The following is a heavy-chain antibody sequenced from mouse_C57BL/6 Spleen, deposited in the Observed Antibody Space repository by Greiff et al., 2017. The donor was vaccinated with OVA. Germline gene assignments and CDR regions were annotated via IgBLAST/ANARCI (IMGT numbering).Heavy chain of an antibody. V-gene: IGHV1-82*01. CDR1: GYAFSSSW. CDR3: AQTAQALAWFAY. D-gene: IGHD3-2*02. CDR2: IYPGDGDT. J-gene: IGHJ3*01. Sequence: VQLQQSGPELVKPGASVKISCKASGYAFSSSWMNWVKQRPGKGLERIGRIYPGDGDTNYNGKFKGKATLTADKSSSTAYMQLSSLTSEDSAVYFCAQTAQALAWFAYWGQGTLVTVSA.